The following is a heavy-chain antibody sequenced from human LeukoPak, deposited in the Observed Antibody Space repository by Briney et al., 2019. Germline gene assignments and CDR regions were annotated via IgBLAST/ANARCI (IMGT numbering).Heavy chain of an antibody. V-gene: IGHV4-38-2*02. CDR2: ISTSGST. CDR1: GYSISSGYY. CDR3: AREESDWSSLGYYYHYMDV. Sequence: SETLSLTCTVSGYSISSGYYWGWIRPPAGKGLEWIGRISTSGSTNYKPSLKSRVTISVDAPKNQFSLKLGSVTAADTAMYYCAREESDWSSLGYYYHYMDVWGKGTTVAIPS. J-gene: IGHJ6*03. D-gene: IGHD3-9*01.